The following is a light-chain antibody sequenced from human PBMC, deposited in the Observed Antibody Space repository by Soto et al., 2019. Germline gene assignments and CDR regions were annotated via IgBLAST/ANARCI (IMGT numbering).Light chain of an antibody. CDR1: SSDVGGYNY. CDR3: SSYAGSNNWV. J-gene: IGLJ2*01. Sequence: QSALTQPPSASGSPGQSVTISCTGTSSDVGGYNYVSWYQQHPGKAPELMIDXXXXXXXXXXXXXXGSKSGNTASLIVSGLQAEDEADYYCSSYAGSNNWVFGGGTKLTVL. V-gene: IGLV2-8*01. CDR2: XXX.